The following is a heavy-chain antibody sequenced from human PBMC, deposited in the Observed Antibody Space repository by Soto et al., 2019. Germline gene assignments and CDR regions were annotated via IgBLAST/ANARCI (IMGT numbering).Heavy chain of an antibody. D-gene: IGHD2-15*01. CDR1: GYTFTNFG. Sequence: GASVKVSCKASGYTFTNFGISWVRQAPGQGLEWMGWISAYNGNTNYAQNFQGRVTMTTDTSTSTAYMELNSLRAEDTAVYYCAKNPPIKYCSGGSCYPYFDYWGQGTLVTVSS. CDR3: AKNPPIKYCSGGSCYPYFDY. CDR2: ISAYNGNT. V-gene: IGHV1-18*01. J-gene: IGHJ4*02.